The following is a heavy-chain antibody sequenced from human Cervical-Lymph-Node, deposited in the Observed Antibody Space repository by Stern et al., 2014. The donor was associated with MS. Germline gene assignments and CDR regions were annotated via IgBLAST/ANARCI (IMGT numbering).Heavy chain of an antibody. CDR2: IVPFQSTA. CDR1: GVTVNRYV. D-gene: IGHD5-18*01. J-gene: IGHJ5*02. CDR3: ASVAQLWRSWFDP. Sequence: QVQLMQSGAEVKRPGSSVKVSCKASGVTVNRYVISWVRQAPGQGLEWMGGIVPFQSTANYAQKFQDRVTISADKITNTTYLELRSLRSEDTAVYYCASVAQLWRSWFDPWGQGTLVTVSS. V-gene: IGHV1-69*06.